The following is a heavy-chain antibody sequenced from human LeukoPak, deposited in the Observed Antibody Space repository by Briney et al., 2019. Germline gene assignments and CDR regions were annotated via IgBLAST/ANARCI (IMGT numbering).Heavy chain of an antibody. CDR2: IYHSGST. J-gene: IGHJ4*02. CDR3: ARREYDFWSGQTYYFDY. V-gene: IGHV4-38-2*01. CDR1: GYSISSGYY. D-gene: IGHD3-3*01. Sequence: PSETLSLTCAVSGYSISSGYYWGWIRQPPGKGLEWIGNIYHSGSTYYNPSLKSRVTISVDTSKNQFSLKLSSVTAADTAVYYCARREYDFWSGQTYYFDYWGQGTLVTVSS.